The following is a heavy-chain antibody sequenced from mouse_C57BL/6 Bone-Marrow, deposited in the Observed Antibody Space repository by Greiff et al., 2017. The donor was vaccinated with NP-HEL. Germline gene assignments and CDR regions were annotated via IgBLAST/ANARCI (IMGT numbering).Heavy chain of an antibody. CDR3: ARFAYDYDVRAWFAY. J-gene: IGHJ3*01. CDR2: IHPNSGST. Sequence: VQLQQPGAELVKPGASVKLSCKASGYTFTSYWMHWVKQRPGQGLEWIGMIHPNSGSTNYNEKFKSKATLTVDKSSSPAYMQLSSLTAADAAVYYCARFAYDYDVRAWFAYWGQGTLVTVSA. V-gene: IGHV1-64*01. D-gene: IGHD2-4*01. CDR1: GYTFTSYW.